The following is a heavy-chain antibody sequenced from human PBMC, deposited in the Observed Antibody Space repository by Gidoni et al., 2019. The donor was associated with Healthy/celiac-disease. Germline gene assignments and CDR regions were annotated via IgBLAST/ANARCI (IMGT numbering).Heavy chain of an antibody. CDR3: ARNEPSVYDAFDI. V-gene: IGHV4-59*01. J-gene: IGHJ3*02. Sequence: QVQLQESGPGLVKPSETLSLPCTVSGGSISSYYWSWIRQPPGKGLEWIGYIYYSGSTNYNPSFKSRVTISVDTSKNQFSLKLSSVTAADTAVYYCARNEPSVYDAFDIWGQGTMVTVSS. CDR2: IYYSGST. CDR1: GGSISSYY. D-gene: IGHD3-16*01.